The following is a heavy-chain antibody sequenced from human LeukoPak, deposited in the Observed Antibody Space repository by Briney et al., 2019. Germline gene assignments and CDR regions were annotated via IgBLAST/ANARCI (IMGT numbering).Heavy chain of an antibody. D-gene: IGHD4-17*01. V-gene: IGHV3-11*04. J-gene: IGHJ4*02. CDR3: ARDEYIHGDLTNFDS. Sequence: GGSLRLSCAASGFTFSDYYMSWIRQAPGKGLEWVSYISSSGSMISDADSVKGRYTISRDNAKKSLYLQMNSLRAEDTAVYYCARDEYIHGDLTNFDSWGQGTLVIVSS. CDR2: ISSSGSMI. CDR1: GFTFSDYY.